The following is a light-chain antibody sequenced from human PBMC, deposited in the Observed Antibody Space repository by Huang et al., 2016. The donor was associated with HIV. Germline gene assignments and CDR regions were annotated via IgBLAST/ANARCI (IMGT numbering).Light chain of an antibody. CDR1: QSVSGSY. CDR2: VAS. V-gene: IGKV3-20*01. Sequence: EIVLTQSPGTLSLSPGERATLSCRASQSVSGSYLAWYQQKPGQAPRRLIYVASSRATGIPDRFSGSWSGTDFTLTITRLEPEDTALYYCQVYGTSPPGPFGPGATVHIK. J-gene: IGKJ3*01. CDR3: QVYGTSPPGP.